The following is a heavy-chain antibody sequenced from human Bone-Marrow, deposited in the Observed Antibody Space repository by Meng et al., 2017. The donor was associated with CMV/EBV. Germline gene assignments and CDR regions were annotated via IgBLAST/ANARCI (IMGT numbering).Heavy chain of an antibody. CDR2: IYPGDSDT. Sequence: SCLGSGYSFTSYWIGWVRRMPGKGLEWMGIIYPGDSDTRYSPSFQGQVTISADQSISTAYLQWSSLKASDTAMYYCARLGVGATKAFDDWGQGTQVTVSS. CDR3: ARLGVGATKAFDD. V-gene: IGHV5-51*01. D-gene: IGHD1-26*01. CDR1: GYSFTSYW. J-gene: IGHJ4*02.